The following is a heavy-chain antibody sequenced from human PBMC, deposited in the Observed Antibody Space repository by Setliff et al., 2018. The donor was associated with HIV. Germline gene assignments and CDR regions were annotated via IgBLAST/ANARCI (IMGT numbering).Heavy chain of an antibody. V-gene: IGHV3-7*01. CDR1: GFTFGDYA. D-gene: IGHD3-10*01. J-gene: IGHJ4*02. CDR3: ARYSPIDYYGSGSFWDY. CDR2: IRSKAYGSEK. Sequence: GGSLRLSCTASGFTFGDYAMSWVRQAPGKGLEWVGFIRSKAYGSEKYYVDSVKGRFTISRDNAKNSLYLQMNSLRAEDTAVYYCARYSPIDYYGSGSFWDYWGQGTLVTVSS.